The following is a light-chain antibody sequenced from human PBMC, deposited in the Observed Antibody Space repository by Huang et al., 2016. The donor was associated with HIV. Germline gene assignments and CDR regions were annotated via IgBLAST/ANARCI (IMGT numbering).Light chain of an antibody. CDR1: QDISNY. CDR2: DAS. J-gene: IGKJ4*01. CDR3: QHFDNLALT. V-gene: IGKV1-33*01. Sequence: DIQMTQSPPSLSASVGDRVTITCQASQDISNYLNWYQQKPGKAPKLLIYDASNLETGVPSRFSGSGSGTDFTFTISSLQPEDIATYYCQHFDNLALTFGGGTKVQIK.